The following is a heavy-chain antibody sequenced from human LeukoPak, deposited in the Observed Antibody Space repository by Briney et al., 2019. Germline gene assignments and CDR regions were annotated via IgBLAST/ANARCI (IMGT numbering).Heavy chain of an antibody. CDR3: ARATVVAGYCTTTRCYKPFDI. Sequence: GGSLRLSCAASGFTFSDYYMSWIRQAPGKGLEWVSYISSSGSSIYYADSVKGRFTISRDNAKNSLYLQMNSLRAEDTAVYFCARATVVAGYCTTTRCYKPFDIWGQGTMVTVSS. J-gene: IGHJ3*02. V-gene: IGHV3-11*01. CDR2: ISSSGSSI. D-gene: IGHD2-2*02. CDR1: GFTFSDYY.